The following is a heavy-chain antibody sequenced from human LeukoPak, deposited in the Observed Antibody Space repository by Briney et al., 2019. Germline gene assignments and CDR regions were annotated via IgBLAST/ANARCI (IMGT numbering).Heavy chain of an antibody. CDR1: GYTFTGYY. D-gene: IGHD6-6*01. CDR2: INPNSGGT. CDR3: ARAPSRMPARPIDY. J-gene: IGHJ4*02. Sequence: GASVKVSCKASGYTFTGYYMQWVRQAPGQGLEWMGWINPNSGGTNYAQKFQGRVSMTRDTSITTGYMELRRLRYDDTAVYYCARAPSRMPARPIDYWGQGTLVTVSS. V-gene: IGHV1-2*02.